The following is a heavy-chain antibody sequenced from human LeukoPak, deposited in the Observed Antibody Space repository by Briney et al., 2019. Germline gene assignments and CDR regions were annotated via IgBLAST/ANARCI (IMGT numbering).Heavy chain of an antibody. Sequence: ASVKVSCKASGFTFTSSAVQWVRQARGQRLEWIGWIVVGSGNTNYAQKFQERVTITRDMSTSTAYMELSSLRSEDTAVYYCARAYSGYVNFDYWGQGTLVTVSS. V-gene: IGHV1-58*01. D-gene: IGHD5-12*01. J-gene: IGHJ4*02. CDR3: ARAYSGYVNFDY. CDR2: IVVGSGNT. CDR1: GFTFTSSA.